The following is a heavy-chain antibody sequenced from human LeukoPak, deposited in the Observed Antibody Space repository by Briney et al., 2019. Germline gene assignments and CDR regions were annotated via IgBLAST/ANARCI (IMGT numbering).Heavy chain of an antibody. J-gene: IGHJ4*02. V-gene: IGHV1-58*02. CDR2: IVVGSGNT. CDR1: GFTFTSSA. D-gene: IGHD3-22*01. CDR3: AADPYYDSSGYPLFDY. Sequence: SVKVSCKASGFTFTSSAMQWVRQARGQRLEWIGWIVVGSGNTNYAQKFQERVTITRDMSTSTAYMELSSLRSEDTAVYCCAADPYYDSSGYPLFDYWGQGTLVTVSP.